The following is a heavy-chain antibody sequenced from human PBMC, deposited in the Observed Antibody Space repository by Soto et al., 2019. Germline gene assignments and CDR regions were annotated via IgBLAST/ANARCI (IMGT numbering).Heavy chain of an antibody. D-gene: IGHD5-18*01. V-gene: IGHV3-7*03. Sequence: EVQLVESGGGLVQPGGSLRLSCAASGFTFSSYWMSWVRQAPGKGLEWVANIKQDGSEKYYVDSVKGRFTISRDNAKNSLYLQMNRLRAEDTAVYYCARRGYSYGYRTSYYYYGMDGWGQGTTVTVSS. CDR2: IKQDGSEK. J-gene: IGHJ6*02. CDR3: ARRGYSYGYRTSYYYYGMDG. CDR1: GFTFSSYW.